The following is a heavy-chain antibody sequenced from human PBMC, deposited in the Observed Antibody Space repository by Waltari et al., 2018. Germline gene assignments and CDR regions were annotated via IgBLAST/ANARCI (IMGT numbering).Heavy chain of an antibody. V-gene: IGHV4-34*01. CDR1: GGSFSGYY. CDR2: INHSGST. J-gene: IGHJ6*02. D-gene: IGHD2-15*01. Sequence: QVQLQQWGAGLLKPSETLSLTCAVYGGSFSGYYWSWIRQPPGKGLEWIGEINHSGSTNYNPSLKSRVTISVDTSKNQFSLKLSSVTAADTAVYYCARGPGGYCSGGSCYSVFYYYYGMDVWGQGTTVTVSS. CDR3: ARGPGGYCSGGSCYSVFYYYYGMDV.